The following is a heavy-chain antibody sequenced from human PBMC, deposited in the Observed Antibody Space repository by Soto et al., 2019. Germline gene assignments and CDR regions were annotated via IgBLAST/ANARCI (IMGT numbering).Heavy chain of an antibody. CDR1: CYSISSGYY. CDR3: ARADGRRYYGSGSYYNI. J-gene: IGHJ4*02. Sequence: PSETLSLTCAVSCYSISSGYYWGWIRQPPGKGLEWIGSIYHSGSTYYNPSLKSRVTISVDTSKNQFSLKLSSVTAADTAVYYCARADGRRYYGSGSYYNIWGQGTLVTVSS. CDR2: IYHSGST. D-gene: IGHD3-10*01. V-gene: IGHV4-38-2*01.